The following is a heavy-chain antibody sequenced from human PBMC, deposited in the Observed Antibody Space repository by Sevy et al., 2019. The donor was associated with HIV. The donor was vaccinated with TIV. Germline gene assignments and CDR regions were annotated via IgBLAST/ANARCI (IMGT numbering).Heavy chain of an antibody. J-gene: IGHJ4*02. Sequence: SETLSLTCTVSGGSISSYYWSWIRHPPGKGLEWIGYIYYSGSTNYKPSLKSRVTISVDTSKNQFSLKLSSVTAADTAVYYCARHRMTTVIYFDYWGQGTLVTVSS. CDR1: GGSISSYY. V-gene: IGHV4-59*08. D-gene: IGHD4-17*01. CDR2: IYYSGST. CDR3: ARHRMTTVIYFDY.